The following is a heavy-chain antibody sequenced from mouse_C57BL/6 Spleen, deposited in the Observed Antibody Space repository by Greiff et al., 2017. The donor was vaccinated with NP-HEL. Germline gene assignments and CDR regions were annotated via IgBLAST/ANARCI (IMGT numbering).Heavy chain of an antibody. Sequence: EVKVEESGPGLVKPSQSLSLTCSVTGYSITSGYYWNWIRQFPGNKLEWMGYISYDGSNNYNPSLKNRISITRDTSKNQFFLKLNSVTTEDTATYYCATIRDYWGQGTTLTVSS. CDR3: ATIRDY. CDR1: GYSITSGYY. J-gene: IGHJ2*01. V-gene: IGHV3-6*01. CDR2: ISYDGSN.